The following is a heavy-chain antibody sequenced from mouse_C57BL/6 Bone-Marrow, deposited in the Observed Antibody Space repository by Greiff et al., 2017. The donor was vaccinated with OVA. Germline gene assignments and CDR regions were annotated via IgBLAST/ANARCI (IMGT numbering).Heavy chain of an antibody. D-gene: IGHD2-2*01. CDR2: ISGGGGNT. CDR3: ARHGVKDY. V-gene: IGHV5-9*01. J-gene: IGHJ2*01. Sequence: EVKVVESGGGLVKPGGSLKLSCAASGFTFSSYTMSWVRQTPEKRLEWVATISGGGGNTYYPDSVKGRFTISRDNAKNTLYLQMSSLRSEDTALYYCARHGVKDYWGQGTTLTVSS. CDR1: GFTFSSYT.